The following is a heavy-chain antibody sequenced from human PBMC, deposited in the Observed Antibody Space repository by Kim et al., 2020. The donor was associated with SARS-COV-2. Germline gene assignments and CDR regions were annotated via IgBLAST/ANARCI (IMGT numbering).Heavy chain of an antibody. CDR2: MNPNSGNT. J-gene: IGHJ6*02. CDR3: ARGRVLRSFDWLGHYYYYGMDV. CDR1: GYTFTSYD. V-gene: IGHV1-8*01. Sequence: ASVKVSCKASGYTFTSYDINWVRQATGQGLEWMGWMNPNSGNTGYAQKFQGRVTMTRNTSISTAYMELSSLRSEDTAVYYCARGRVLRSFDWLGHYYYYGMDVWGQGTTVTVSS. D-gene: IGHD3-9*01.